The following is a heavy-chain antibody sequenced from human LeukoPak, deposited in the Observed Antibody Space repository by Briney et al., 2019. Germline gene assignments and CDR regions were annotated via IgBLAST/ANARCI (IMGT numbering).Heavy chain of an antibody. J-gene: IGHJ4*02. D-gene: IGHD4-17*01. V-gene: IGHV4-31*03. CDR3: ARSSTVTRPDFDY. Sequence: TQSLTCTVSGGSISSGGYYWSWIRQHPGKGLEWIGYIYYSGSTYYNPSLKSRVTISVDTSKNQFSLKLSSVTAADTAVYYCARSSTVTRPDFDYWGQGTLVTVSS. CDR1: GGSISSGGYY. CDR2: IYYSGST.